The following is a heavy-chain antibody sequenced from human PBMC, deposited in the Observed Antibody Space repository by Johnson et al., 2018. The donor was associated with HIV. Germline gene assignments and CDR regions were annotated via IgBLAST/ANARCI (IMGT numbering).Heavy chain of an antibody. J-gene: IGHJ3*02. CDR1: GFTFSNYP. D-gene: IGHD3-22*01. CDR3: ATHYYDSINAFDI. CDR2: VSFDGSKK. V-gene: IGHV3-30*03. Sequence: VQLVESGGGVVRPGRSLRLSCTASGFTFSNYPMHWVRQAPGKGLEWVAVVSFDGSKKYYADSVKGRFTISRDNAKKSLYLQMNSLRAEDTALYYCATHYYDSINAFDIWGQGTMVTVSS.